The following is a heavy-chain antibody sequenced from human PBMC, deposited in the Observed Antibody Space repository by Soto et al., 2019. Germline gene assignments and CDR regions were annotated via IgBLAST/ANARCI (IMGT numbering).Heavy chain of an antibody. V-gene: IGHV1-2*02. CDR1: GYTFTGYY. D-gene: IGHD2-15*01. Sequence: GASVKVSCKASGYTFTGYYMHWVRQAPGQGLEWMGWINPNSGGTNYAQKFQGRVTMTRDTSISTAYMELSRLRSDDTAVYYCAREYGYCSGGSCYANWFDPWGQG. J-gene: IGHJ5*02. CDR2: INPNSGGT. CDR3: AREYGYCSGGSCYANWFDP.